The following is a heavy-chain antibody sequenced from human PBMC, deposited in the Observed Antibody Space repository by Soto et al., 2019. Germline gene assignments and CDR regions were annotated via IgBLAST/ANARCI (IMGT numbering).Heavy chain of an antibody. Sequence: QVQLQESGPGLVKPSGTLSLTCAVSGGSISSSNWWSWVRQPPGKGLEWIGEIYHSGSTNYNPSHESRVTISVDKANNQFSLKRSSVTAADTAVYYCALNYEVYNWFDPWGQGTLVTVSS. CDR3: ALNYEVYNWFDP. J-gene: IGHJ5*02. CDR1: GGSISSSNW. D-gene: IGHD4-4*01. V-gene: IGHV4-4*02. CDR2: IYHSGST.